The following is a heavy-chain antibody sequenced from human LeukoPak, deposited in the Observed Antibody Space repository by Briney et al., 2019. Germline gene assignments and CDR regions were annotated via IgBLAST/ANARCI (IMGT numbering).Heavy chain of an antibody. J-gene: IGHJ6*03. D-gene: IGHD5-24*01. CDR2: MNPNSGNT. V-gene: IGHV1-8*03. Sequence: ASAKVSCKASGYTFTSYDINWGRQATGQGLEWMGWMNPNSGNTGYAQKFQGRVTITRNTSVSTAYMELSSLRSEDTAVYYCARWLQYDYYYYMAVWGKGTTVTVSS. CDR1: GYTFTSYD. CDR3: ARWLQYDYYYYMAV.